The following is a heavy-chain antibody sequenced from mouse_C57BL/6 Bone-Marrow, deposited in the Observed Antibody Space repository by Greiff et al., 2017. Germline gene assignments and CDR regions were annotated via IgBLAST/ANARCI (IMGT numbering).Heavy chain of an antibody. V-gene: IGHV10-1*01. J-gene: IGHJ2*01. CDR3: VSSSGYVLDY. CDR1: GFSFNTYA. D-gene: IGHD3-2*02. CDR2: IRSKSNNYAT. Sequence: EVQLQESGGGLVQPKGSLKLSCAASGFSFNTYAMNWVRQAPGKGLEWVARIRSKSNNYATYYADSVKDSFTISRDDSESMLYLQMNNLKTEDTAKYSCVSSSGYVLDYWGQGTTLTVSS.